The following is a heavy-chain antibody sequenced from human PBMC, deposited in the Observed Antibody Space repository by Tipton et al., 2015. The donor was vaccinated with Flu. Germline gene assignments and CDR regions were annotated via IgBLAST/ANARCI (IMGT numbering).Heavy chain of an antibody. D-gene: IGHD2-2*03. V-gene: IGHV3-11*06. CDR1: GFTFSDYY. J-gene: IGHJ6*04. CDR3: ASGYSRFSLVDV. CDR2: ISSSSSYT. Sequence: SLRLSCAASGFTFSDYYMSWIRQAPGKGLEWVSYISSSSSYTNYADSVKGRFTISRDNAKNSLYLQMNSLRAEDTAVYYCASGYSRFSLVDVWGKGTTVTVSS.